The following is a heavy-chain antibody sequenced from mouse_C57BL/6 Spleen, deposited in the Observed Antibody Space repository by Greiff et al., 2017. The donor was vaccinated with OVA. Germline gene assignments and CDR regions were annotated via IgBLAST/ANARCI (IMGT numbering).Heavy chain of an antibody. V-gene: IGHV1-61*01. J-gene: IGHJ2*01. CDR3: ARGGSGYSFDY. CDR1: GYTFTSYW. D-gene: IGHD3-2*02. CDR2: IYPSDSET. Sequence: QVQLQQPGAELVRPGSSVKLSCKASGYTFTSYWMDWVKQRPGQGLEWIGNIYPSDSETHYNQKFKDKATLTVDKSSSTAYMQLSSLTSEDSAVYYCARGGSGYSFDYWGQGTTLTVSS.